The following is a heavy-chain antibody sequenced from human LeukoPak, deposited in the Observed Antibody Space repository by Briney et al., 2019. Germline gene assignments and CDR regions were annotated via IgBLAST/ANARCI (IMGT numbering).Heavy chain of an antibody. V-gene: IGHV3-23*01. CDR2: ISGSGGST. Sequence: QPGGSLRLSCAASGFTFSSYAMSWVRQAPGKGLEWVSAISGSGGSTYYADSVKGRFTISRHNSKNTLYLQMNSLKAEDTAVYYCASLTTAGDSDYWGQGTLVTVSS. CDR1: GFTFSSYA. J-gene: IGHJ4*02. CDR3: ASLTTAGDSDY. D-gene: IGHD4-17*01.